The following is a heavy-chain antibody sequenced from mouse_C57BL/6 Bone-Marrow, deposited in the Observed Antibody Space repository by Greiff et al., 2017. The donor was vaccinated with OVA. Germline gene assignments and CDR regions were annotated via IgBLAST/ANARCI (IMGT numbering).Heavy chain of an antibody. V-gene: IGHV14-4*01. Sequence: VQLQQSGAELVRPGASVKLSCTASGFNIKDDYMHWVKQRPEQGLEWIGWIDPENGDTEYASKFQGKATITADTSSNTAYLQLSSLTSEDTAVYSCTTDTTVFETYWGQGTLVTVSA. CDR3: TTDTTVFETY. CDR2: IDPENGDT. CDR1: GFNIKDDY. D-gene: IGHD1-1*01. J-gene: IGHJ3*01.